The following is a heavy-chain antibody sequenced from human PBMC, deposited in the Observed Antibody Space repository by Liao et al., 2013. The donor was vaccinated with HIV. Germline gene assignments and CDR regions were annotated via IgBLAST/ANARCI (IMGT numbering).Heavy chain of an antibody. D-gene: IGHD3-3*01. V-gene: IGHV4-61*02. J-gene: IGHJ6*03. CDR3: ARDKEGYDFWSGYYGHNYYYMDV. CDR1: GGSISSGSYY. CDR2: IYTSGST. Sequence: QVQLQESGPGLVKPSQTLSLTCTVSGGSISSGSYYWSWIRQPAGKGLEWIGRIYTSGSTNYNPSLKSRVTISVDTSKNQFSLKLSSVTAADTAVYYCARDKEGYDFWSGYYGHNYYYMDVWGKGTTVTVSS.